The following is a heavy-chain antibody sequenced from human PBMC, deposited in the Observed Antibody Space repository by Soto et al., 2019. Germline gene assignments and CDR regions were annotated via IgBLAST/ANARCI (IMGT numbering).Heavy chain of an antibody. CDR3: TRRITAAAGDY. J-gene: IGHJ4*02. CDR1: GFTFSGSA. D-gene: IGHD6-13*01. Sequence: EVPLVESGGGLVQPGGSLKVSCAASGFTFSGSAIHWVRQASGKGLEWVGRIRSKANSYATAYGASVKGRFTISRDDSTNTAYLQMNSLKTEDTAVYYCTRRITAAAGDYWGQGNLVTVSS. V-gene: IGHV3-73*02. CDR2: IRSKANSYAT.